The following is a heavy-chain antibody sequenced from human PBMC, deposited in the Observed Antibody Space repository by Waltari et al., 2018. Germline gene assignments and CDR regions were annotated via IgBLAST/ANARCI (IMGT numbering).Heavy chain of an antibody. CDR2: ISYDGSNK. CDR1: GFTFSSYA. V-gene: IGHV3-30-3*01. Sequence: QVQLVESGGGVVQPGRSLRLSCAASGFTFSSYAMHWVRQAPGKGLEWVAVISYDGSNKYYADSVKGRFTISRDNSKNTLYLQMNSLRAEDTAVYYCARDQGTYDYIWGSYPIDYWGQGTLVTVSS. J-gene: IGHJ4*02. CDR3: ARDQGTYDYIWGSYPIDY. D-gene: IGHD3-16*02.